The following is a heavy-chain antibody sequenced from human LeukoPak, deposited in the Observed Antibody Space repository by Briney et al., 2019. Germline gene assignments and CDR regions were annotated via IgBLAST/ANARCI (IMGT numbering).Heavy chain of an antibody. J-gene: IGHJ3*02. Sequence: GRYLRLSCAASGFTFSSYGMHWVRQAPGKGLEWVAVISYDGSNKYYADSVKGRFTISRDNSKNTLYLQMNSLRAEDTALYYCSPLGIWGQGTMVTVSS. V-gene: IGHV3-30*03. CDR1: GFTFSSYG. CDR2: ISYDGSNK. CDR3: SPLGI.